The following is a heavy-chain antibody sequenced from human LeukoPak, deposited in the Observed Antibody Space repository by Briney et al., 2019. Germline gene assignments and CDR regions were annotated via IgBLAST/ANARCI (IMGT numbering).Heavy chain of an antibody. Sequence: GGSLRLSCAASGFTVSSNYMSWVRQAPGKGLEWVSVIYSGGSTYYADSVKGRFTISRDNSENTLYLQMNSLRAEDTAIYYCAKDPVAAAGFYLDYWGHGTLVTVSS. CDR2: IYSGGST. J-gene: IGHJ4*01. V-gene: IGHV3-66*01. D-gene: IGHD6-25*01. CDR3: AKDPVAAAGFYLDY. CDR1: GFTVSSNY.